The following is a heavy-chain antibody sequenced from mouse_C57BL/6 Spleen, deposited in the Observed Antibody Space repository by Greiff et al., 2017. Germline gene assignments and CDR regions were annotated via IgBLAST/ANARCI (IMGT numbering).Heavy chain of an antibody. Sequence: EVKLMESGGDLVKPGGSLKLSCAASGFTFSSYGMSWVRQTPDKRLEWVATISSGGSYTYYPDSVKGRFTISRDNAKDTLYLQMSSLKSEDTAMYYCARQGYGSSYGYFDCWGQGTTRTVSS. CDR1: GFTFSSYG. V-gene: IGHV5-6*01. CDR3: ARQGYGSSYGYFDC. CDR2: ISSGGSYT. J-gene: IGHJ2*01. D-gene: IGHD1-1*01.